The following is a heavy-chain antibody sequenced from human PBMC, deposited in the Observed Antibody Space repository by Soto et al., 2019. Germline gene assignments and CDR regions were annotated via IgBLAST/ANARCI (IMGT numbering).Heavy chain of an antibody. D-gene: IGHD4-17*01. CDR2: IYFSGST. CDR1: GASINSGGYY. J-gene: IGHJ4*02. V-gene: IGHV4-31*03. CDR3: ASGDAWEALLAH. Sequence: QVQLQESGPGLVKPSETLSLTCTVSGASINSGGYYWSWIRQLPGKGLEWIGYIYFSGSTYYNPSLESRVTISLDTSQNQFSLKLSSVTAADTAMYFCASGDAWEALLAHWGQGILVTGSS.